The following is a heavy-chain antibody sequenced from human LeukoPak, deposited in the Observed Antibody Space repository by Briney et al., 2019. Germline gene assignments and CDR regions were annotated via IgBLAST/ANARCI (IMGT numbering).Heavy chain of an antibody. V-gene: IGHV4-59*01. CDR2: IYYSGST. CDR1: GGSISSYY. J-gene: IGHJ5*02. Sequence: SETLSLTCTASGGSISSYYWSWIRQPPGKGLEWIGYIYYSGSTNYNPSLKSRVTISVDTSKNQFSLKLSSVTAADTAVYYCAREKEYPFDPWGQGTLVTVSS. CDR3: AREKEYPFDP. D-gene: IGHD2-2*01.